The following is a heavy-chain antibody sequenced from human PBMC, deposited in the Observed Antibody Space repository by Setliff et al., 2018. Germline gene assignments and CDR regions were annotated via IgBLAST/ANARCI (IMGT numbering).Heavy chain of an antibody. CDR1: GGSFTDHF. V-gene: IGHV4-34*01. CDR2: INHSGST. Sequence: SETLSLTCAVYGGSFTDHFWSWIRQPPGKGLEWIGEINHSGSTNYNPSLKSRVSISVDTSKNQFSLKLSSVTAADTAVYYCARVALVVVIRNAFDIWGQGTMVTVSS. D-gene: IGHD2-21*01. CDR3: ARVALVVVIRNAFDI. J-gene: IGHJ3*02.